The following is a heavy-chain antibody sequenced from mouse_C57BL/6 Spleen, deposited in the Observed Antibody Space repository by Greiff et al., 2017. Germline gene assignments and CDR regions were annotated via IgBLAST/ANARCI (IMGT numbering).Heavy chain of an antibody. J-gene: IGHJ2*01. V-gene: IGHV1-22*01. CDR2: INPNNGGT. CDR1: GYTFTDYN. CDR3: ARDYYGSSSYLYYLDY. Sequence: EVQLQQSGPELVKPGASVKMSCKASGYTFTDYNMHWVKQSHGKSLEWIGYINPNNGGTSYNQKFKGKATLTVNKSSSTAYMELRSLTSEDSAVYYCARDYYGSSSYLYYLDYWGQGTTLTVSS. D-gene: IGHD1-1*01.